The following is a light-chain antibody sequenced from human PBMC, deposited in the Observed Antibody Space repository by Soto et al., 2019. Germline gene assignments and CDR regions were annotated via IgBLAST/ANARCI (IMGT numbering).Light chain of an antibody. CDR1: NIGSKS. CDR3: QVWDSSSDHYV. V-gene: IGLV3-21*04. CDR2: YDS. Sequence: SYELTQPPSVSVAPGKTARITCGGNNIGSKSVHWYQQKPGQAPVLVIYYDSDRPSGIPERFSGSNSGNTATLTISTVEAGAEADYYCQVWDSSSDHYVFGTGTKVTVL. J-gene: IGLJ1*01.